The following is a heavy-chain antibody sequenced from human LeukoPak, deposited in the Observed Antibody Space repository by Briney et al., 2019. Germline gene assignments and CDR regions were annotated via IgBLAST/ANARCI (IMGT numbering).Heavy chain of an antibody. CDR2: TSANNGET. CDR1: GYTFTNYG. D-gene: IGHD2-2*01. CDR3: ARVPPSAHQLLSSDY. V-gene: IGHV1-18*04. Sequence: ASVKVSCKASGYTFTNYGISWVRQAPGQGVEWMAWTSANNGETRYAQNLQGRLTMTTDTSTSTAYMELRSLRPDDTAVYYCARVPPSAHQLLSSDYWGQGTQVTVSS. J-gene: IGHJ4*02.